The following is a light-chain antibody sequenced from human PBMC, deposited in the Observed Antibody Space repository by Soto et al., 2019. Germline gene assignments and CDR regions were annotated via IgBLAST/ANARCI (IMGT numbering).Light chain of an antibody. Sequence: DIVMTQSPDSLAVSLGERATFNCKSSQSILDRSKNKYYLAWYQQKSGQPPKLLIYWSSLRESGVPDRFTGSWSGTEFTLTISSLQAEDVAVYYCQQYFTSPWTFGQGTKVEI. CDR2: WSS. CDR1: QSILDRSKNKYY. J-gene: IGKJ1*01. CDR3: QQYFTSPWT. V-gene: IGKV4-1*01.